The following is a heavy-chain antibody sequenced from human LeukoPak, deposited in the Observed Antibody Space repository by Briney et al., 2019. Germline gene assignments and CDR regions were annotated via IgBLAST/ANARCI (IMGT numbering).Heavy chain of an antibody. CDR1: GFTLSNPW. J-gene: IGHJ6*02. CDR3: TTDAYGMDV. V-gene: IGHV3-15*07. Sequence: PGGSLRLSCAASGFTLSNPWMNWVRQAPGKGLEWVGRIKSKTDGGTADYAAPVKSRFTISRNVSKNTLYLQMNSLKTEDTAVYYCTTDAYGMDVWGQGTTVTVSS. CDR2: IKSKTDGGTA.